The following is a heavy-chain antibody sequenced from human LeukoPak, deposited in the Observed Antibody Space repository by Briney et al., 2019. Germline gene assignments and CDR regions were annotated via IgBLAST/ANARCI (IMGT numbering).Heavy chain of an antibody. CDR3: ARGNSHGYNFDY. CDR1: GFTFSSYA. V-gene: IGHV3-23*01. J-gene: IGHJ4*02. CDR2: ISGSGGST. Sequence: PGGSLRLSCAASGFTFSSYAMSWVRQAPGKGLEWVSAISGSGGSTYYADSVKGRFTISRDNSKNTLYLQMNSLRAEDTAVYYCARGNSHGYNFDYWGQGTLVTVSS. D-gene: IGHD5-18*01.